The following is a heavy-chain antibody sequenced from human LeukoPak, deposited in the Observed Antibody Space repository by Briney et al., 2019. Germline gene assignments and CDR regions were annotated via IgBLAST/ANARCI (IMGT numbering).Heavy chain of an antibody. CDR1: SASIRSHY. CDR3: ARGLAYYDFWSGYNALPPDYYGMDV. V-gene: IGHV4-59*11. J-gene: IGHJ6*02. Sequence: SETLSLTCTVSSASIRSHYWSWFRQPPGKGLEWMGYAYYSGSSNYNPSLKSRVTISVDTSKNQFSLKLTSVTAADTAVYYCARGLAYYDFWSGYNALPPDYYGMDVWGQGTTVTVSS. D-gene: IGHD3-3*01. CDR2: AYYSGSS.